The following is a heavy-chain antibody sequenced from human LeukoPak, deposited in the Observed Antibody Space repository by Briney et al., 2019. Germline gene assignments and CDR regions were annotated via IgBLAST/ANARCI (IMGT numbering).Heavy chain of an antibody. J-gene: IGHJ4*02. CDR1: GFTFSSYW. Sequence: PGGSLRLSCAASGFTFSSYWMHWVRQAPGKGLMWVSRINSDGNSTSYADSVKGRFTISRDNAKNTLYLQMNSLRAEDTAVYYCAKGYPINYYDSSGPGYWGQGTLVTVSS. CDR3: AKGYPINYYDSSGPGY. V-gene: IGHV3-74*01. D-gene: IGHD3-22*01. CDR2: INSDGNST.